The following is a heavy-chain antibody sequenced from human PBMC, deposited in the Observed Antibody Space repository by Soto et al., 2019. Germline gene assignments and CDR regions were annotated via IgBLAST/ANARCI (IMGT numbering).Heavy chain of an antibody. CDR1: GGSISSSSYY. J-gene: IGHJ4*02. D-gene: IGHD4-17*01. Sequence: SETLSLTCTVSGGSISSSSYYWGWIRQPPGKGLEWIGSIYYSGSTYYNPSLKSRVTISVDTSKNQFSLKLSSVTAADTAVYYCARLATVVTRGFDYWGQGTLVTVSS. CDR3: ARLATVVTRGFDY. V-gene: IGHV4-39*01. CDR2: IYYSGST.